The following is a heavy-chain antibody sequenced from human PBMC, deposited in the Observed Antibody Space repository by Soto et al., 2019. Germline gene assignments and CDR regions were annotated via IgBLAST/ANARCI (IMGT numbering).Heavy chain of an antibody. V-gene: IGHV3-23*01. CDR3: ATEAGCTGGWN. CDR1: GFTFSNYA. D-gene: IGHD2-8*02. CDR2: ITGSGDRT. Sequence: EVQLLESGGGLVQPGGSLRLSCAASGFTFSNYAMSWVRQAPGKGLEWVSSITGSGDRTYYADSKKGRFTISRDNSKNTLFLLMHSLRDAYTAIFFCATEAGCTGGWNWGQGTLVTVSS. J-gene: IGHJ4*02.